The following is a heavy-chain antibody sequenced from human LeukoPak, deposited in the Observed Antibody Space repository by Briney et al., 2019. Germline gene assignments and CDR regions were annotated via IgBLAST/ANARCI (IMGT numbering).Heavy chain of an antibody. CDR3: AKGLSPIVGGTTPDY. V-gene: IGHV3-48*04. Sequence: GGSLRLSCAASGFTFSSHSMNWGRQAPGKGLEWVSYISSSSRTIYCADSVKGRFTISRDNAKNSLYLQMNSLRAEDTAVYYCAKGLSPIVGGTTPDYWGRGTLVTVSS. CDR2: ISSSSRTI. J-gene: IGHJ4*02. D-gene: IGHD1-26*01. CDR1: GFTFSSHS.